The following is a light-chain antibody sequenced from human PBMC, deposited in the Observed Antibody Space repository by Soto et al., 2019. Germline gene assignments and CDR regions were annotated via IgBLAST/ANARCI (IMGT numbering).Light chain of an antibody. CDR2: DVS. V-gene: IGLV2-14*01. J-gene: IGLJ2*01. Sequence: QSVLTQPASVSGSPGQSITISCTGTSSDVGGYNYVSWYQQHQGKAPKLMIYDVSNRPSGVSNRFSGSKSGNTASLTISGLQAEDEADYYCSSYTSSYVVFGGGTKLTVL. CDR1: SSDVGGYNY. CDR3: SSYTSSYVV.